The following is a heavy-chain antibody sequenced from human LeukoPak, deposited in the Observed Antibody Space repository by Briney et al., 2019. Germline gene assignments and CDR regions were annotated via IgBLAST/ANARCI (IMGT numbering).Heavy chain of an antibody. CDR3: LQRGFDY. D-gene: IGHD3-16*01. J-gene: IGHJ4*02. CDR2: VKPDGRDK. Sequence: QSGGSLRLSCAASGFTFSNNYMAWVRQAPGKGLEWVANVKPDGRDKHYVDSVEGRFTISKDNAKKLLYLQMNSLRVEDTAVYYCLQRGFDYWGQGVLDTVSS. V-gene: IGHV3-7*01. CDR1: GFTFSNNY.